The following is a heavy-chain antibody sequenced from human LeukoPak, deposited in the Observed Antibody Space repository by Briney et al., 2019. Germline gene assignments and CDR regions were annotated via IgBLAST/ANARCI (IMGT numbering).Heavy chain of an antibody. D-gene: IGHD6-19*01. CDR1: GFTFSSYS. Sequence: GGSLRLSCAASGFTFSSYSMNWVRQAPGKGLEWVSSISSSSSYIYYADSVKGRFTISRDNAKNSLYLQMNSLRAEDTAVYYCASWPGGWYGEDSWGQGTLVTVSS. V-gene: IGHV3-21*04. J-gene: IGHJ4*02. CDR2: ISSSSSYI. CDR3: ASWPGGWYGEDS.